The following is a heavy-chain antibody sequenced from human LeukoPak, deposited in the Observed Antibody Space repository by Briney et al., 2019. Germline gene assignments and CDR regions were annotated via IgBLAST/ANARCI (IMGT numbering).Heavy chain of an antibody. CDR2: IYYSGST. CDR3: ARIAHYDSSGYMLRDAFDI. J-gene: IGHJ3*02. D-gene: IGHD3-22*01. V-gene: IGHV4-59*01. CDR1: GGSISSYY. Sequence: SETLSLTCTVSGGSISSYYWSWIRQPPGRGLEWIGYIYYSGSTNYNPSLKSRVTISVDTSKNQFSLKLSSVTAADTAVYYCARIAHYDSSGYMLRDAFDIWGQGTMVTVSS.